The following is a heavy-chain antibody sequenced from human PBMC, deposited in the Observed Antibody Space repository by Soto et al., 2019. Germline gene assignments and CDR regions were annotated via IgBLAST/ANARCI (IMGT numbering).Heavy chain of an antibody. CDR1: GFTFSSYS. CDR2: ISSSSSYI. V-gene: IGHV3-21*01. CDR3: APSYSSGWYDY. D-gene: IGHD6-19*01. J-gene: IGHJ4*02. Sequence: GGSLRLSCAASGFTFSSYSMNWVRQAPGKGLEWVSSISSSSSYIYYADSVKGRFTISRDNAKNSLYLQMNSLRAEDTAVYYCAPSYSSGWYDYWGQGTLVTVAS.